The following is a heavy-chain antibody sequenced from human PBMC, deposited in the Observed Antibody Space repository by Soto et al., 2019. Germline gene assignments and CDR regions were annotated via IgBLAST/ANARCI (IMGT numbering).Heavy chain of an antibody. CDR2: IGVSAANT. Sequence: EVQLLESGGGLVQPGGSLRLSCAASGLTFSNSGMTWVRQAPGKGLEWVSAIGVSAANTYYADSVKGRFTISRDNSKNTLYLEMNSLRVGDTAVYYCAKTKIATGGRSYDCWGQGTLVSVSS. V-gene: IGHV3-23*01. D-gene: IGHD6-13*01. CDR1: GLTFSNSG. J-gene: IGHJ4*02. CDR3: AKTKIATGGRSYDC.